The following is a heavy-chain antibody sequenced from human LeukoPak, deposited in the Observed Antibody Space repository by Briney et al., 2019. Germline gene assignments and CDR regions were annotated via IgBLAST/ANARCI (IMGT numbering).Heavy chain of an antibody. J-gene: IGHJ2*01. CDR1: GFTFSSYW. CDR2: IKQDGSEK. V-gene: IGHV3-7*01. D-gene: IGHD3-22*01. Sequence: GGSLRLSCAASGFTFSSYWMSWVRQAPGKGLEWVANIKQDGSEKYYVDSVKGRFTISRDNAKNSLYLQMNSLRAEDTAVYYCARDYYDSSGYYNDGASDWYFDLWGRGTLVTVSS. CDR3: ARDYYDSSGYYNDGASDWYFDL.